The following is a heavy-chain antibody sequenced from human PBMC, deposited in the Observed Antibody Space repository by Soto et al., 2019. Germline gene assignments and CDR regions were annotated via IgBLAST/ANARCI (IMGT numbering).Heavy chain of an antibody. V-gene: IGHV1-8*01. J-gene: IGHJ4*02. D-gene: IGHD3-3*01. CDR2: MNPKSGNT. Sequence: ASVKVSCKASGYTFTNYDINWVRQATGQGLEWMGWMNPKSGNTGNAQQFQGRVTMTGDTSTSTVYMELSSLRSEDTAVYYCARSQSGLGVFDYWGQGTLVTVSS. CDR1: GYTFTNYD. CDR3: ARSQSGLGVFDY.